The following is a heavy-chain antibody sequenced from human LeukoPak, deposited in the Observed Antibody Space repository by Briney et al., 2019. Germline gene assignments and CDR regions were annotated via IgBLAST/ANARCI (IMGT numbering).Heavy chain of an antibody. D-gene: IGHD1-1*01. CDR2: IYYSGSS. V-gene: IGHV4-39*07. CDR3: ARDRGTWNDDGFDY. Sequence: SETLSLTCTVSGDSISSSSYYWGWIRQPPGKGLEWIGRIYYSGSSYYNPSLKSRVTISVDTSKNQFSLKLSSVTAADTAVYYCARDRGTWNDDGFDYWGQGTLVTVSS. CDR1: GDSISSSSYY. J-gene: IGHJ4*02.